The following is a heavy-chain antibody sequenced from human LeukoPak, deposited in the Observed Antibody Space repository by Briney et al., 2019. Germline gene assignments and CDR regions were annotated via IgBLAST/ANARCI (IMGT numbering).Heavy chain of an antibody. D-gene: IGHD5-18*01. Sequence: GRSLRLSCAAAGSPFSNYAIDWVRQAPGEGLEWVASISYDGCNKYYVDSVNGRFTISSDSSKNTVYLEMNSLRPEDTAVYFCARENSYGAPLDYWGQGTLVTVSS. CDR2: ISYDGCNK. V-gene: IGHV3-30*03. CDR3: ARENSYGAPLDY. CDR1: GSPFSNYA. J-gene: IGHJ4*02.